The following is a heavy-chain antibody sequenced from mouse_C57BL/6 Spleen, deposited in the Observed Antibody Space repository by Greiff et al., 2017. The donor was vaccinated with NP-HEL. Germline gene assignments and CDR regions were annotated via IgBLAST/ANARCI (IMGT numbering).Heavy chain of an antibody. D-gene: IGHD1-1*01. CDR3: ANYYGSKGYWYFDV. J-gene: IGHJ1*03. Sequence: EVQLQESGGGLVKPGGSLKLSCAASGFTFSDYGMHWVRQAPEKGLEWVAYISSGSSTIYYADTVKGRFTISRDNAKNTLFLQMTSLRSEDTAMYYCANYYGSKGYWYFDVWGTGTTVTVSS. CDR1: GFTFSDYG. CDR2: ISSGSSTI. V-gene: IGHV5-17*01.